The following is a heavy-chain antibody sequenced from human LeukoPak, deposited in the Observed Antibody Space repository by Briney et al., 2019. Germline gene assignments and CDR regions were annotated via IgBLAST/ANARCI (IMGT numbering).Heavy chain of an antibody. CDR1: GYTLTELS. Sequence: ASVKVSCKVSGYTLTELSMHWVRQAPGKGLEWMGGFDPEDGETIYAQKFQGRVTITADESTSTAYMELSSLRSEDTAVYYCARLIIRYNWNDEVDYWGQGTLVTVSS. D-gene: IGHD1-20*01. CDR2: FDPEDGET. J-gene: IGHJ4*02. V-gene: IGHV1-24*01. CDR3: ARLIIRYNWNDEVDY.